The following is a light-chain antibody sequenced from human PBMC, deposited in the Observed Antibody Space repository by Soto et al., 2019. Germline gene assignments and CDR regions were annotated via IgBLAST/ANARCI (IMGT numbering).Light chain of an antibody. CDR3: SSYTSSSTLYV. CDR1: SSDLGGYNY. V-gene: IGLV2-14*01. CDR2: DVS. J-gene: IGLJ1*01. Sequence: QSAPTEPASVSGSPGQSTTISCTGTSSDLGGYNYVSWYQQHPGKAPKLLIYDVSDRPSGVSNRFSGSKSGNTASLTISGLQAEDEADYYCSSYTSSSTLYVFGTGTKVTVL.